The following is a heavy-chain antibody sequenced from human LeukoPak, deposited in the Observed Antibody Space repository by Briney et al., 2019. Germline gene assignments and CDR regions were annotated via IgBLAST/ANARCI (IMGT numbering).Heavy chain of an antibody. CDR1: GGSISSGDYY. CDR2: IYYSGST. J-gene: IGHJ6*02. CDR3: ARDRRYCTNGVCYYYGMDA. Sequence: SETLSLTCTVSGGSISSGDYYWSWIRQPPGKGLEWIGYIYYSGSTYYNPSLKSRVTISVDTSKNQFSLKLSSVTAADTAVYYCARDRRYCTNGVCYYYGMDAWDQGTTVTVSS. V-gene: IGHV4-30-4*01. D-gene: IGHD2-8*01.